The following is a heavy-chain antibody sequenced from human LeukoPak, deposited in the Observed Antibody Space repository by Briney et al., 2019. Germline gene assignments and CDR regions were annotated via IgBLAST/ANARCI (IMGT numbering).Heavy chain of an antibody. CDR1: GYNFTNYW. Sequence: GESLKISCKGSGYNFTNYWIAWVRQMPGKGLEWMGIIHPDDSDTRYSPSFQGQVTISADKSMTTAYLLWSSLKASDTAIYYCARQGAAGKYYYYYMDVWGKGTTVTVSS. J-gene: IGHJ6*03. CDR3: ARQGAAGKYYYYYMDV. D-gene: IGHD6-13*01. CDR2: IHPDDSDT. V-gene: IGHV5-51*01.